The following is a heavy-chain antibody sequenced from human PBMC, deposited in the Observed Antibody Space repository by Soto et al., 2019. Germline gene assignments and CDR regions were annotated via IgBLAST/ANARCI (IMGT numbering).Heavy chain of an antibody. CDR3: ARELSAAIVSPFDY. CDR2: ISSSSSYI. J-gene: IGHJ4*02. CDR1: GFTFSSYS. V-gene: IGHV3-21*01. Sequence: GGSLRLSCAASGFTFSSYSMNWVRQAPGKGLEWVSSISSSSSYIYYADSVKGRFTISRDNAKNSLYLQMNSLRAEDTAVYYCARELSAAIVSPFDYWGQGTLVTVSS. D-gene: IGHD2-2*01.